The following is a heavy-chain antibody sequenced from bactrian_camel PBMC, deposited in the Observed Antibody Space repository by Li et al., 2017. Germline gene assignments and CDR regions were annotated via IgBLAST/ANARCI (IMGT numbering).Heavy chain of an antibody. Sequence: HVQLVESGGGSVQAEGSLRLSCVSSGFTYTAYCLGWFRRAPGKERERVATINTDGITTTADSVKGRFTISQDKAKNALHPQMDNLRVEDTAMYYCAAGNPSLYQGSWKVPREYDDWGRGTQVTVS. J-gene: IGHJ4*01. D-gene: IGHD2*01. V-gene: IGHV3S1*01. CDR3: AAGNPSLYQGSWKVPREYDD. CDR2: INTDGITT. CDR1: GFTYTAYC.